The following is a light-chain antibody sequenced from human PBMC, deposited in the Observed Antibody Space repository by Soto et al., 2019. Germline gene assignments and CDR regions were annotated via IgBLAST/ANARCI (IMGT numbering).Light chain of an antibody. CDR3: QQYGSSPLYT. J-gene: IGKJ2*01. Sequence: EIVLTQSPGTLSWSPGDRATLSCRASQSINSSYLAWYQQKPGQAPRLLIYGASSRATGIPDRFSGGGSGTDFTLTISRLEPEDFAVYYCQQYGSSPLYTFGQGTKLEIK. CDR2: GAS. CDR1: QSINSSY. V-gene: IGKV3-20*01.